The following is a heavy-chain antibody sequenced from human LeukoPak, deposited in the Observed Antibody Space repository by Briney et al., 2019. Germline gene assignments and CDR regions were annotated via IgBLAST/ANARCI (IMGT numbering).Heavy chain of an antibody. V-gene: IGHV3-7*01. Sequence: PGGSLRLSCAASGFTFSSYWMSWVRQAPGKGLEWVANIKQDGSEKYYVDSVEGRFTISRDDAKNSLYLQMNSLRAEDTAVYYCARAGFRRYSSGWYEPARYAFDIWGQGTMVTVSS. CDR1: GFTFSSYW. CDR3: ARAGFRRYSSGWYEPARYAFDI. J-gene: IGHJ3*02. CDR2: IKQDGSEK. D-gene: IGHD6-19*01.